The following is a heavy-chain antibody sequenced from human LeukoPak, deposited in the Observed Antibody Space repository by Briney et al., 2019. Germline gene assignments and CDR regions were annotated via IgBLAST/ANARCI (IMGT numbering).Heavy chain of an antibody. D-gene: IGHD3-22*01. J-gene: IGHJ3*02. CDR2: INHSGST. CDR3: ARWSYYYDSSGPNAAFDI. CDR1: GGSFSGYY. Sequence: PSETLPLTCAVYGGSFSGYYWSWIRQPPGKGLEWIGEINHSGSTNYNPSLKSRVTISVDTSKNQFSLKLSSVTAADTAVYYCARWSYYYDSSGPNAAFDIWGQGTMVTVSS. V-gene: IGHV4-34*01.